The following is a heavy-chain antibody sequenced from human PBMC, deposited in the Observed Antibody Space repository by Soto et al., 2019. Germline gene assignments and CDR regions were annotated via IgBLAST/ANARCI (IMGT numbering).Heavy chain of an antibody. J-gene: IGHJ4*02. Sequence: QVQLVESGGGVVQPGRSLRLSCAASGFTFSSYGMHWVRQAPGKGLEWVAVISYDGSNKYNADSVKGRFTISRENSKNTLYLQMNSLRAEDTAVYYCAKGGAGAYYYDSSGYHIDYWGQGTLVTVSS. V-gene: IGHV3-30*18. CDR1: GFTFSSYG. CDR2: ISYDGSNK. D-gene: IGHD3-22*01. CDR3: AKGGAGAYYYDSSGYHIDY.